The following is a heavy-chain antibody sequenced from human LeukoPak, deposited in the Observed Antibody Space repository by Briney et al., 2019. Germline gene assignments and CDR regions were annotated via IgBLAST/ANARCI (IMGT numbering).Heavy chain of an antibody. CDR3: ARVARHDYTYYPGGNYFDY. V-gene: IGHV4-59*01. Sequence: SETLSLTCTVSRGSISGYSWSWIRQSPGGGLEWIGYIYYSGDTAYNPSLRSRVTLSVDTSKNQFSLQLRSVTTADTAVYYCARVARHDYTYYPGGNYFDYWGQGTLVTVSS. D-gene: IGHD4-11*01. J-gene: IGHJ4*02. CDR1: RGSISGYS. CDR2: IYYSGDT.